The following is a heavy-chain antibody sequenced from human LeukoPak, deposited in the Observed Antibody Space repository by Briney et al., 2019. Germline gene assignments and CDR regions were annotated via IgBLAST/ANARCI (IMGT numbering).Heavy chain of an antibody. CDR1: GGSISNTNW. Sequence: ASETLSLTCGVSGGSISNTNWWSWVRQPPGQGLEWIGEISLTGLTHYNPSLESRVTVSLDKSKNQLSLNLTSVTAADTAVYYCSRENGAFSPFGYWGQGTLVAVLS. CDR3: SRENGAFSPFGY. V-gene: IGHV4-4*02. D-gene: IGHD2-8*01. CDR2: ISLTGLT. J-gene: IGHJ4*02.